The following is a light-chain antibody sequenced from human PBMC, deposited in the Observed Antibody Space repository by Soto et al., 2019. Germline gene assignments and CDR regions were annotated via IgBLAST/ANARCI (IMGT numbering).Light chain of an antibody. V-gene: IGLV2-14*01. Sequence: QSALTQPASVSGSPGQSITISCTGTSSDVGGYNYVSWYQQHPGKAPKLMIYEVSNRPSGVSNRFSGSKFSNTASLTISGLQAEDEADYYCSSYTSSSTVVFGGGTKLTVL. CDR3: SSYTSSSTVV. CDR1: SSDVGGYNY. CDR2: EVS. J-gene: IGLJ2*01.